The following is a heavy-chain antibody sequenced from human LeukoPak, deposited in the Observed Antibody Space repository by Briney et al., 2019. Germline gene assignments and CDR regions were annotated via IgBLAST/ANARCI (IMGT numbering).Heavy chain of an antibody. Sequence: PSETLSLTCTVSGGSISSHYWSWILQPLGKGLEWIGYIYYSGSTDYNPSLKSRVTISVDTSKNQFSLKLSSVTAADTAVYYCAREWSSSSVISWFDPWGQGTLVTVSS. CDR3: AREWSSSSVISWFDP. J-gene: IGHJ5*02. V-gene: IGHV4-59*11. CDR1: GGSISSHY. D-gene: IGHD6-6*01. CDR2: IYYSGST.